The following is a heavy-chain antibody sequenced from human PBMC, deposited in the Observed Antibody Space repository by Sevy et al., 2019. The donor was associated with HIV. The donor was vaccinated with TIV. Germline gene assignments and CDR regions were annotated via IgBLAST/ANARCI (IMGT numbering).Heavy chain of an antibody. J-gene: IGHJ4*01. CDR1: GFTFTLYA. V-gene: IGHV3-30-3*01. CDR3: ARVAVEYCTDDCYHRFDY. CDR2: ISYSGTNK. Sequence: GGSLRLSCAASGFTFTLYAIHWVRQAPGKGLEWVALISYSGTNKYYADSVKGRFTISRDDSKNTAYLQMNNLRTDDPAVYYFARVAVEYCTDDCYHRFDYWGQGTQVTVSS. D-gene: IGHD2-21*02.